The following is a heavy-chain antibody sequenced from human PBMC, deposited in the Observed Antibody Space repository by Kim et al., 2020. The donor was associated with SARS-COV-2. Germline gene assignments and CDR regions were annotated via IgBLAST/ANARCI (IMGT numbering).Heavy chain of an antibody. Sequence: GGSLRLSCAASGFSFSDHAMSWVRQAPGKGPEWVSVIRSTSTVIYYADSVKGRFTVSRDNSKNALYLQMNSLRAEDTAIFYCARTIGFSSGRYYFDIWGRGTLVTVSS. CDR3: ARTIGFSSGRYYFDI. V-gene: IGHV3-23*01. J-gene: IGHJ4*02. D-gene: IGHD2-15*01. CDR2: IRSTSTVI. CDR1: GFSFSDHA.